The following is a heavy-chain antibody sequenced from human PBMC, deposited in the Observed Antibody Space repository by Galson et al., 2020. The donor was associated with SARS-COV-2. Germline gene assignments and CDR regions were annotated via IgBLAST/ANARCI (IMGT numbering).Heavy chain of an antibody. Sequence: SETLSFTCTVSGDSISTSSNYYWGWIRQSPGRGLEWIGTIYSNGNTYYSPSLKSRVTISVDTSKNQFSLRLSSVTAADTAVYYCARRLSASGLRDWGQGTLVTVSS. V-gene: IGHV4-39*01. D-gene: IGHD6-19*01. J-gene: IGHJ4*02. CDR1: GDSISTSSNYY. CDR3: ARRLSASGLRD. CDR2: IYSNGNT.